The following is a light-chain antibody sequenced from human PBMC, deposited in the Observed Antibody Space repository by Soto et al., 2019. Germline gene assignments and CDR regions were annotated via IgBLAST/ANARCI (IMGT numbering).Light chain of an antibody. Sequence: DIVMTQSPDSMAVSLGERATINFKPRESIFYRSTNNNYLAWYQQKPGQPPTLLIYWASTRESGVPDRFSGSGSGTDFTLTISSLQAEDVAVYYCQQYYSTPLTFGGGTKVDIK. CDR2: WAS. CDR3: QQYYSTPLT. V-gene: IGKV4-1*01. CDR1: ESIFYRSTNNNY. J-gene: IGKJ4*01.